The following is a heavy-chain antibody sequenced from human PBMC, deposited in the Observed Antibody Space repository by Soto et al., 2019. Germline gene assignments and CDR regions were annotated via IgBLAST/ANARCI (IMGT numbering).Heavy chain of an antibody. CDR2: VFTSGST. CDR3: AREPDGGYLDY. CDR1: GVSISDSY. J-gene: IGHJ4*02. D-gene: IGHD2-2*01. Sequence: QVLLQESGPGLVKPSETLSLTCTVSGVSISDSYWAWIRQPAGKGLEGIGRVFTSGSTTYTPSLKSRVTMSVDASKRHFFLRLNSLTAADTAVYYCAREPDGGYLDYWGQGALVAVSS. V-gene: IGHV4-4*07.